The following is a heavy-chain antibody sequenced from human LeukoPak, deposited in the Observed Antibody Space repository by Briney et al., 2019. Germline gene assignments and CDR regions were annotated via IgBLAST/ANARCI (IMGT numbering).Heavy chain of an antibody. V-gene: IGHV3-23*01. J-gene: IGHJ6*03. D-gene: IGHD5-12*01. Sequence: PPWGSLRLPCAASGFIFSSYGMTWVRQAPGKGLEWVSLISGGGGTTYYADSVKGRFTISRDDSKNTLYLQMNTLRAEDTAVYYCAKDPGYRGNYYMDVWGKGTTVTISS. CDR1: GFIFSSYG. CDR2: ISGGGGTT. CDR3: AKDPGYRGNYYMDV.